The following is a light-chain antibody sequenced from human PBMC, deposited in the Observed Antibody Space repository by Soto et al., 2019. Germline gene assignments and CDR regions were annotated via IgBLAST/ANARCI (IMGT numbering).Light chain of an antibody. J-gene: IGKJ1*01. V-gene: IGKV3-20*01. Sequence: EIVLTQSPGTLSLSPGDRVTLSCRASQSVSSNFACCHQSPRHAPRRLINGASTRAIGIPASFSGSGSGTNFSLPISRLEPEDFAVYYCQQYGSSGTFGQGTKVDIK. CDR3: QQYGSSGT. CDR2: GAS. CDR1: QSVSSN.